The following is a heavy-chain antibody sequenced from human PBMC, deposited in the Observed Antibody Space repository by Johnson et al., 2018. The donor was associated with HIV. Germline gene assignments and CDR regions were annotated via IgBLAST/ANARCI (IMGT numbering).Heavy chain of an antibody. CDR1: GFTFSSYW. V-gene: IGHV3-7*01. Sequence: VQLVESGGTLAQPAWSPRLSCAASGFTFSSYWMSWVRQAPGKGLEWVANIKQDGSEKYYVDSVKGRFTISRDNAKNTLYLQMNSLRAEDTAVYYCARGLDSGSSWFGAFDIWGQGTMVTVSS. D-gene: IGHD6-13*01. J-gene: IGHJ3*02. CDR3: ARGLDSGSSWFGAFDI. CDR2: IKQDGSEK.